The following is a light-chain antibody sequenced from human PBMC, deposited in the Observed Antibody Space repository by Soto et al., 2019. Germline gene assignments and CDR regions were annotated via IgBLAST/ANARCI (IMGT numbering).Light chain of an antibody. V-gene: IGKV1-39*01. CDR1: QSSGKY. Sequence: DIQMTQSPSSLSASEGDRVTITCRASQSSGKYLNWYQQKPGKAPKLLIYAASSLQSGVPSRFSGSGSGTDFTLTIRGLQPEDFATYYCQQSSTTPGTFGQGTKVEMK. CDR3: QQSSTTPGT. J-gene: IGKJ1*01. CDR2: AAS.